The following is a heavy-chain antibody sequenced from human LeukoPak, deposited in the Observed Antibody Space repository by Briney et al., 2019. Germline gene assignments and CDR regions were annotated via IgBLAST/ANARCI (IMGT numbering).Heavy chain of an antibody. D-gene: IGHD2-21*02. CDR2: IDGSGSLT. CDR3: GRVPTVTANFDY. J-gene: IGHJ4*02. CDR1: GFTFSRHA. Sequence: GGSLRLSCGASGFTFSRHAMNWVRQPPGKGLEWVSGIDGSGSLTFYADSVKGRFTISRDNSENRLYLQMNSLRAEDTAVYYCGRVPTVTANFDYWGQGSLVTVSS. V-gene: IGHV3-23*01.